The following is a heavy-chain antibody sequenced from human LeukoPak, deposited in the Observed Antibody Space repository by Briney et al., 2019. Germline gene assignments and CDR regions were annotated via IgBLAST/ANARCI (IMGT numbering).Heavy chain of an antibody. CDR3: ARGGGLDV. D-gene: IGHD3-16*01. CDR1: GFTFSSYW. J-gene: IGHJ6*02. Sequence: PGGSLRLSCAASGFTFSSYWMSWVRQAPGKGLEWVANIKQDGSEKYYVDSVKGRFTISRDNAKNSLYLQMDGLRAEDTAVYFCARGGGLDVWGQGATVTVSS. V-gene: IGHV3-7*03. CDR2: IKQDGSEK.